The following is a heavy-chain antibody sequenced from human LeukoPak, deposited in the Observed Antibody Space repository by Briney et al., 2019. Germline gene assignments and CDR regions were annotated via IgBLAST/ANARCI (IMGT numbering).Heavy chain of an antibody. J-gene: IGHJ4*02. Sequence: GGPLRLSCAASGFTFSNYWMSWVRQAPGKGREWVANIKQDGSEKHYVDSVKGRFAISRDNAKDSLYLQMNSLRAEDTAVYYCAREWRGSCYFRGQGTLVTVSS. CDR1: GFTFSNYW. V-gene: IGHV3-7*01. CDR2: IKQDGSEK. CDR3: AREWRGSCYF. D-gene: IGHD2-15*01.